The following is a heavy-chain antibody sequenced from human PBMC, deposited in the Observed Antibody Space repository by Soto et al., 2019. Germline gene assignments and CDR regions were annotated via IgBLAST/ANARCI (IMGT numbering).Heavy chain of an antibody. V-gene: IGHV3-49*03. D-gene: IGHD6-19*01. J-gene: IGHJ6*02. CDR2: IRSKAYGGTT. Sequence: HPGGSLRLSCTASGFTFGDYAMSWFRQAPGKGLEWVGFIRSKAYGGTTEYAASVKGRFTISRDDSKSIAYLQMNSLKTEDTAVYYCTTRLAVAGTWGMDVWGQGTTVTVSS. CDR1: GFTFGDYA. CDR3: TTRLAVAGTWGMDV.